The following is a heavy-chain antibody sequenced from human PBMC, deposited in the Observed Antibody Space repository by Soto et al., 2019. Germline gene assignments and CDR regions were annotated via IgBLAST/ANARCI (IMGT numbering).Heavy chain of an antibody. Sequence: PGWSLRLSCASSVFTFISYSMNWVRQAPGKGLEWVSSISSSSSYIYYADSVKGRFTISRDNAKNSLYLQMNSLRAEDTAVYYCARDKSEMATVTFDYWGQGTLVTVSS. J-gene: IGHJ4*02. CDR2: ISSSSSYI. V-gene: IGHV3-21*01. CDR3: ARDKSEMATVTFDY. CDR1: VFTFISYS. D-gene: IGHD4-4*01.